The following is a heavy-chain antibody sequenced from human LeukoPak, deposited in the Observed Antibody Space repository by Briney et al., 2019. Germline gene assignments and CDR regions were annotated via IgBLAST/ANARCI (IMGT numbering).Heavy chain of an antibody. CDR2: IYYSGST. V-gene: IGHV4-30-4*01. J-gene: IGHJ1*01. Sequence: SETLSLTCTVSGGSISSGDYYWSWIRQPPGKGLEWIGYIYYSGSTYYNPSLKSRVTISVDTSKNQFSLKLSSVTAADTAVYYCARGRTPREEGYFQHWGQGTLVTVSS. D-gene: IGHD1-26*01. CDR1: GGSISSGDYY. CDR3: ARGRTPREEGYFQH.